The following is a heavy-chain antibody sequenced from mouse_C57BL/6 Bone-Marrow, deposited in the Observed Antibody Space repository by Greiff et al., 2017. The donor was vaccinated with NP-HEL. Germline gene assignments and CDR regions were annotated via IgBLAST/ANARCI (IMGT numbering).Heavy chain of an antibody. CDR3: ERGSTPAWFAY. J-gene: IGHJ3*01. CDR2: ISDGGSYT. Sequence: EVQVVESGGGLVKPGGSLKLSCAASGFTFSSYAMSWVRQTPEKRLEWVATISDGGSYTYYPDNVKGRFTISRDNAKNNLYLQMSHLKSEDTAMYYCERGSTPAWFAYWGQGTLVTVSA. CDR1: GFTFSSYA. D-gene: IGHD2-1*01. V-gene: IGHV5-4*01.